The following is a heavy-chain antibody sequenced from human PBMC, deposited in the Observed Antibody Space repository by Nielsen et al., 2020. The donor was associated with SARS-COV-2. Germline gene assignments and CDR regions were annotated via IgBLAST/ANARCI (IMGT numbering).Heavy chain of an antibody. V-gene: IGHV3-7*03. D-gene: IGHD6-6*01. CDR1: GFTFSSYW. CDR3: ARERKPTKSSIAARGGGFDP. CDR2: IKQDGSEK. J-gene: IGHJ5*02. Sequence: GESLKISCAASGFTFSSYWMSWVRQAPGKGLEWVANIKQDGSEKYYVDSVKGRFTISRDNAKNSLYLQMNSLGAEDTAVYYCARERKPTKSSIAARGGGFDPWGQGTLVTVSS.